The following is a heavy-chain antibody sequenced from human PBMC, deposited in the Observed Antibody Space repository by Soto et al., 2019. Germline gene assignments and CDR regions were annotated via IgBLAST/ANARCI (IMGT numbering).Heavy chain of an antibody. D-gene: IGHD3-10*01. CDR2: IYHSGST. Sequence: QVQLQESGPGLVKPSQTLSLTCTVSGGSISSGDYYWTWIRQDPGKGLEWIGYIYHSGSTYYNPRPMSRVNLSIDTSKNQCSLKLGSVTAAYSAVYYWPRGGGYHKLVPDYWGQGTLVTVSS. CDR1: GGSISSGDYY. V-gene: IGHV4-31*03. CDR3: PRGGGYHKLVPDY. J-gene: IGHJ4*02.